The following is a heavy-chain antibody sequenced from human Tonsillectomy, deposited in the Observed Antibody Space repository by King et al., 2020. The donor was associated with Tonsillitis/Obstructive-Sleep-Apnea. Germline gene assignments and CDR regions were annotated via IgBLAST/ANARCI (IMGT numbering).Heavy chain of an antibody. Sequence: VQLQESGPGLVKPSETLSLSCTVSGGSISNYYWSWIRQPPGKGLEWIGYIYYSGSTNYNPSLKSRVTISADTSKNQFSLKLSSVTAADTAVYYCARHPDIVIVAGAIVGSGWFDPWGQGTLVTVSS. CDR2: IYYSGST. J-gene: IGHJ5*02. D-gene: IGHD2-2*01. CDR1: GGSISNYY. CDR3: ARHPDIVIVAGAIVGSGWFDP. V-gene: IGHV4-59*08.